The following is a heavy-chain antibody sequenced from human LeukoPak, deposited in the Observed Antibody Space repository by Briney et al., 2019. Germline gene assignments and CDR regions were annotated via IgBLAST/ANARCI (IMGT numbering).Heavy chain of an antibody. D-gene: IGHD2-15*01. Sequence: SETLSLTCTVSGGSISSSSYYWGWIRQPPGKGLEWIGSIYYSGSTYFNPSLKSRVTISVDTSKNQFSLKLSSVTAADTAVYYCARGTRNLIRGRPNWFDPWGQGTLVTVSS. CDR3: ARGTRNLIRGRPNWFDP. J-gene: IGHJ5*02. V-gene: IGHV4-39*01. CDR1: GGSISSSSYY. CDR2: IYYSGST.